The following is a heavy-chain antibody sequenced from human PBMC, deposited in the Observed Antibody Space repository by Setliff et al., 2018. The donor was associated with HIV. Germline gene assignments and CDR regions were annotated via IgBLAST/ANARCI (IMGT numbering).Heavy chain of an antibody. J-gene: IGHJ4*02. Sequence: KPSETLSLTCAVYGGSFSGYYWSWIRQPPGKGLEWIGEINHSGSTNYNTSLWSRVTISLDASRNQFSLELISVTAADTAVYYCAGGPGTTSIDYWAQGTLVTVSS. CDR3: AGGPGTTSIDY. CDR2: INHSGST. V-gene: IGHV4-34*01. CDR1: GGSFSGYY. D-gene: IGHD1-26*01.